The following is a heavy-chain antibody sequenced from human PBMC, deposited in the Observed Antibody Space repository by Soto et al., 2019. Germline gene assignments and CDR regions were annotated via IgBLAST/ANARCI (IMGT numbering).Heavy chain of an antibody. CDR2: ISSSAYT. CDR1: GFPLSDYY. V-gene: IGHV3-11*06. J-gene: IGHJ4*02. CDR3: ARNFDSGGYYSDY. Sequence: GGSLRLSCAASGFPLSDYYMRWIRQAPGEGLEWISYISSSAYTIYADSVKGRFTISRDNAKNSLFLQMTSLRVEDTAVYYCARNFDSGGYYSDYWGQGTLVTVSS. D-gene: IGHD3-22*01.